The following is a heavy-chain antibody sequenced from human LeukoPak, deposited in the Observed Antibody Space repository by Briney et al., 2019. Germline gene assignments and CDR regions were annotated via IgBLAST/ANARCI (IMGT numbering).Heavy chain of an antibody. V-gene: IGHV3-23*01. J-gene: IGHJ4*02. D-gene: IGHD4-23*01. CDR2: ISDSVTST. Sequence: GGSLRLSCAASGFTFSSYGMSWVRQAPGKGLEWVSAISDSVTSTYYADSVKGRFTIPRANSKNTLYLQMNSLRAGDTAVYYCAKRSDYGVNSNYFDYWGQGTLVTVSS. CDR3: AKRSDYGVNSNYFDY. CDR1: GFTFSSYG.